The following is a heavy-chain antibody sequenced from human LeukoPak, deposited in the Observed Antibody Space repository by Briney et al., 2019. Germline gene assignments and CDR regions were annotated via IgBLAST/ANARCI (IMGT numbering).Heavy chain of an antibody. J-gene: IGHJ4*02. D-gene: IGHD3-16*02. CDR1: GFTFTNYA. V-gene: IGHV3-23*01. Sequence: GGSLRLSCAASGFTFTNYAMSWVRQAPGKGLECVSAISGSGGSTYYADSVKGRFTISRDNSKNTLYLQMNSLRAEDTAIYYCANEPLTFGGVIATDYWGQGTLVSVSS. CDR2: ISGSGGST. CDR3: ANEPLTFGGVIATDY.